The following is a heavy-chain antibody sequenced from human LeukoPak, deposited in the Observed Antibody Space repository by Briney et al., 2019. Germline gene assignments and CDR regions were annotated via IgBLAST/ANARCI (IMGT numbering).Heavy chain of an antibody. V-gene: IGHV1-18*01. D-gene: IGHD3-10*01. CDR2: ISAYNGNT. Sequence: GASVKVSCKVSGYTLTELSMHWVRQAPGKGLEWMGWISAYNGNTNYAQKLQGRVTMTTDTSTSTAYMELRSLRSDDTAVYYCARVSAPYYYGSGSYYGDYWGQGTLVTVSS. CDR1: GYTLTELS. J-gene: IGHJ4*02. CDR3: ARVSAPYYYGSGSYYGDY.